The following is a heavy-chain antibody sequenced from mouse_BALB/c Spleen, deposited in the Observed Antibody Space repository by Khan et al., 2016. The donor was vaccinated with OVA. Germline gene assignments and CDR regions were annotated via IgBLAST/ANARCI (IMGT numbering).Heavy chain of an antibody. CDR3: ANVTYYDGYY. V-gene: IGHV14-3*02. Sequence: VQLKESGAELVKSGASVKLSCTSFGFNIKDTYIYWVKQMPEQGSVRIGRIDPANGYIKFDSRFRGKATTTTDTSSNTAYLQLSSLTSGETSVYCCANVTYYDGYYWDRGTLVTV. J-gene: IGHJ3*01. CDR1: GFNIKDTY. CDR2: IDPANGYI. D-gene: IGHD1-1*01.